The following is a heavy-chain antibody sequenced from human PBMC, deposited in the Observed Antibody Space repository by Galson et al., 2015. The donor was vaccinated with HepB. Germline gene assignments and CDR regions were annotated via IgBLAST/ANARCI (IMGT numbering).Heavy chain of an antibody. CDR2: IYPDGGT. CDR3: ARAWIFNLAAS. Sequence: SLRLSCAASGITVSTTYMSWVRQAPGKELDWVSIIYPDGGTYYADSVKGRFSFSRDDSKNTLYLQMNYLRAEDTAVYYCARAWIFNLAASWGQGTLVTVSS. CDR1: GITVSTTY. V-gene: IGHV3-53*01. D-gene: IGHD3-3*01. J-gene: IGHJ1*01.